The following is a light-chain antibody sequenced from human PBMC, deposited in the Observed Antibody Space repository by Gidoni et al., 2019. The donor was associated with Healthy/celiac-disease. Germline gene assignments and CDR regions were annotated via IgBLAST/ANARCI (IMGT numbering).Light chain of an antibody. Sequence: QSALTQPASVAGSPAQALTLSCTGTSSDVGGYNYIAWYQQHPGKAPKPMINEVSNRPSGVSTRSSGYKTGNTASLTISGLQAEAEADCYSSSYTSSSTRVFGGGTKLTVL. CDR2: EVS. CDR3: SSYTSSSTRV. CDR1: SSDVGGYNY. J-gene: IGLJ3*02. V-gene: IGLV2-14*01.